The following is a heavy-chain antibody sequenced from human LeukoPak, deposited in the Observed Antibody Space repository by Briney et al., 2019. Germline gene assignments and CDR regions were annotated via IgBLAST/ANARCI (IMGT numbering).Heavy chain of an antibody. CDR2: ISQDGNYQ. J-gene: IGHJ6*02. V-gene: IGHV3-7*01. D-gene: IGHD2-2*03. CDR1: GFTLSGYW. CDR3: ARDGYATGSLDV. Sequence: GGSLRLSCAASGFTLSGYWMNWVRQAPGKGLEWVGNISQDGNYQHYADSMKGRFTISRDNARNSLYLQMNSLRDEDTAVYYCARDGYATGSLDVWGQGTTVTVSS.